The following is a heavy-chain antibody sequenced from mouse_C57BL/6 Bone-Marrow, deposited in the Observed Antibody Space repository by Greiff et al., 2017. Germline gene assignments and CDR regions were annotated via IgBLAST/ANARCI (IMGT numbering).Heavy chain of an antibody. D-gene: IGHD2-1*01. CDR1: GYTFTSYW. Sequence: QVQLQQPGAELVKPGASVKLSCKASGYTFTSYWMQWVKQRPGQGLEWIGEIDPSDSYTNYNQKFKGKATLTVDKSSSTASMQLSSLTSEDSAVXYCAYGNSSRDVWGTGTTVTVSS. CDR3: AYGNSSRDV. V-gene: IGHV1-50*01. CDR2: IDPSDSYT. J-gene: IGHJ1*03.